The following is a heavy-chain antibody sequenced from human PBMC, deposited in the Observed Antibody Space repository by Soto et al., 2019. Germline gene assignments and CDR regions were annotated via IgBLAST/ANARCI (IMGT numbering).Heavy chain of an antibody. CDR3: ARQRIMITFGGVIVIPYYHYGMDV. CDR2: INHSGST. Sequence: SETLSLTCAVYGGSFSGYYWSWIRQPPGKGLEWIGEINHSGSTNYNPSLKSRVTISVDTSKNQFSLKLSSVTAADTAVYYCARQRIMITFGGVIVIPYYHYGMDVWGQGTTVTV. J-gene: IGHJ6*02. D-gene: IGHD3-16*02. CDR1: GGSFSGYY. V-gene: IGHV4-34*01.